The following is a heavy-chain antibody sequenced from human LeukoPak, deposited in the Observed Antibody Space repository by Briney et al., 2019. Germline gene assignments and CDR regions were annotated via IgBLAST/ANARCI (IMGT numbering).Heavy chain of an antibody. V-gene: IGHV1-8*01. J-gene: IGHJ4*02. CDR2: MSPNSGDT. Sequence: ASVKVSCKASGYTFTSYDFNWVRQATGQRPEWLGWMSPNSGDTGYAQKFQDKVTMTRNTSISTAYMELSSLRSDDTAVYYCARGPPNWGYDYWGPGTLVTVSS. D-gene: IGHD7-27*01. CDR1: GYTFTSYD. CDR3: ARGPPNWGYDY.